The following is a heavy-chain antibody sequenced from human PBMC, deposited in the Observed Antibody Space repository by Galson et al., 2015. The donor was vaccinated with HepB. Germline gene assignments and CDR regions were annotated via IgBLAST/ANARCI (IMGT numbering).Heavy chain of an antibody. J-gene: IGHJ1*01. D-gene: IGHD6-13*01. CDR3: ASAKDSSSWYGAEYFQH. Sequence: QSGAEVKKPGESLKISCKGSGYSFTSYWIGWVRQMPGKGLEWMGIIYPGDSDARYSPSFQGQVTISADKSISTAYLQWSSLKASDTAMYYCASAKDSSSWYGAEYFQHWGQGTLVTVSS. CDR2: IYPGDSDA. CDR1: GYSFTSYW. V-gene: IGHV5-51*01.